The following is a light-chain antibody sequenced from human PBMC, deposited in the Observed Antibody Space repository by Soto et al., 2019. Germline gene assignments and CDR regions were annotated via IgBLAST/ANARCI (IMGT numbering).Light chain of an antibody. V-gene: IGKV1-5*01. CDR1: QSISSW. J-gene: IGKJ1*01. CDR3: QQYNSYPWT. CDR2: DAS. Sequence: DIQMTQSPSTLSASVGDRVTITCLASQSISSWLAWYQQKPGKAPKLLIYDASSLESGVPSRFSGSGSGTEFTHTISSLQPDDFATSYCQQYNSYPWTFGQGTKVDIK.